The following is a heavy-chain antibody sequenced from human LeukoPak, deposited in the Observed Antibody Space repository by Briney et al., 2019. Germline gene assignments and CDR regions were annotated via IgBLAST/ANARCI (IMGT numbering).Heavy chain of an antibody. V-gene: IGHV1-69*13. J-gene: IGHJ4*02. CDR1: GYTFTSNY. CDR3: AREEQAYYDSSGYAPFDY. Sequence: GASVKVSCKASGYTFTSNYIHWVRQAPGQGLEWMGGIIPIFGTANYAQKFEGRVTITADESTSTAYMELSSLRSEDTAVYYCAREEQAYYDSSGYAPFDYWGQGTLVTVSS. CDR2: IIPIFGTA. D-gene: IGHD3-22*01.